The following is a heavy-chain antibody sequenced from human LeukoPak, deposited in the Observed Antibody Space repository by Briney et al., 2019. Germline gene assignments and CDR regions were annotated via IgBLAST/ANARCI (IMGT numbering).Heavy chain of an antibody. Sequence: ASVKVSCKASGYTFNNYGISWVRQAPGQGLEWMAWISAYNGNTNYALKLRGRVTMTTDTSTGTAYMELRSLRSDDTAVYYCARDEKRYCSGGSCPAYFDYWGQGTLVTVSS. CDR1: GYTFNNYG. CDR2: ISAYNGNT. CDR3: ARDEKRYCSGGSCPAYFDY. V-gene: IGHV1-18*01. D-gene: IGHD2-15*01. J-gene: IGHJ4*02.